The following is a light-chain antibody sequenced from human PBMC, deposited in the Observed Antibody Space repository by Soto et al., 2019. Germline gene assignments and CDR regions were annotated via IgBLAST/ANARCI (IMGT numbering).Light chain of an antibody. CDR1: QSVSSY. CDR3: QQRGNWPLT. V-gene: IGKV3-11*01. Sequence: EIVLTQSPATLSLSPGERATLSCRASQSVSSYLAWYQQKPGQAPRLLIYDASNRATGIPARFSGSGSGTDFTLTISSLEPEDFAVYYCQQRGNWPLTFGGGTKVEI. CDR2: DAS. J-gene: IGKJ4*01.